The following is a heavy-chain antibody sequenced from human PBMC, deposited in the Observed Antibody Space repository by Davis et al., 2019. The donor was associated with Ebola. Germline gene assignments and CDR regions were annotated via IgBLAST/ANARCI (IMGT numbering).Heavy chain of an antibody. CDR3: ARCSSSYNYYCGMDV. V-gene: IGHV1-3*01. CDR1: GYTFTSYA. J-gene: IGHJ6*02. CDR2: INAGNGNT. Sequence: AASVKVSCKASGYTFTSYAMHWVRQAPGQRLEWMGWINAGNGNTKYSQKFQGRVTITRETSASTAYMELSSLRSEDKAVDYCARCSSSYNYYCGMDVWGQGTTVTVSS. D-gene: IGHD6-6*01.